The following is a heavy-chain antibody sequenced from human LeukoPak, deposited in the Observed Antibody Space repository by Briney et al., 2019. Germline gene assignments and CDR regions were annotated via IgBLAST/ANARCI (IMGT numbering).Heavy chain of an antibody. CDR2: IYYSGST. J-gene: IGHJ4*02. Sequence: SETLSLTCTVSGGSISSYYWSWIRQPPGKGLEWIGYIYYSGSTNYNPSLKSRVTISVDTSKNQFSLKLSSVTAADTAVYYCARDKGELDYFDYWGQGTLVTVSS. V-gene: IGHV4-59*01. CDR3: ARDKGELDYFDY. CDR1: GGSISSYY. D-gene: IGHD1-26*01.